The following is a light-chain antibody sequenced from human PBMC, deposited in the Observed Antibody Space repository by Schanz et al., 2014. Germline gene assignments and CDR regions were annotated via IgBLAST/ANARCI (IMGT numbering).Light chain of an antibody. CDR2: QDS. J-gene: IGLJ3*02. CDR1: KLGDKY. Sequence: SYELTQPPSVSVSPGQTASITCSGDKLGDKYACWYQQKPGQSPVLVIYQDSKRPSGIPERFSGSKSGTSATLDITGLQTGDEADYYCGIWDYSLNVGTFGGGTKLTVL. CDR3: GIWDYSLNVGT. V-gene: IGLV3-1*01.